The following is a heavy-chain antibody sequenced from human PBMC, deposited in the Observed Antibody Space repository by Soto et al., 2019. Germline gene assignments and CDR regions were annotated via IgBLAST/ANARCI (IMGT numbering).Heavy chain of an antibody. CDR3: ARRRPHMYSSSYYNWFDP. CDR2: INTNTVNP. D-gene: IGHD6-6*01. J-gene: IGHJ5*02. V-gene: IGHV7-4-1*01. CDR1: GYTFTSYA. Sequence: QVQLVQSGSELKKPGASVKVSCKASGYTFTSYAMNWVRQAPEQGLEWMGWINTNTVNPTYAQGFTGRFVFSLDTSVSTEYLQICSLKAEDTAVYYCARRRPHMYSSSYYNWFDPWGQGTLVTVSS.